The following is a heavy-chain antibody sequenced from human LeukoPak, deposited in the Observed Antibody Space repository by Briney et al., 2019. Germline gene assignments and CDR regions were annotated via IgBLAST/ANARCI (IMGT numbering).Heavy chain of an antibody. CDR2: ISGSGGST. CDR3: ARGGHYYYDSSGYYEYFQH. Sequence: GGSLRLSCAASGFTFSSYAMSWVRQAPGKGLEWVSAISGSGGSTYYADSVKGRFTISRDNSKNTLYLQMNSLRAEDTAVYYCARGGHYYYDSSGYYEYFQHWGQGTLVTVSS. V-gene: IGHV3-23*01. CDR1: GFTFSSYA. D-gene: IGHD3-22*01. J-gene: IGHJ1*01.